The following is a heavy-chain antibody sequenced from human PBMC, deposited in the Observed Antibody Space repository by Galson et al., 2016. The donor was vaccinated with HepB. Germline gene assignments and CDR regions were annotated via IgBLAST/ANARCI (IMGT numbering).Heavy chain of an antibody. CDR3: AREGTSSGWLDH. V-gene: IGHV1-46*01. D-gene: IGHD6-19*01. CDR2: INPGGGRT. CDR1: GYTFTKYY. Sequence: SVKVSCKASGYTFTKYYIHWVRQAPGQGLEWMGIINPGGGRTTYAEKFQDRVTQTRDTSTSTVYVNLSSLRSDDTAIYYCAREGTSSGWLDHWGQGTLVTVSS. J-gene: IGHJ5*02.